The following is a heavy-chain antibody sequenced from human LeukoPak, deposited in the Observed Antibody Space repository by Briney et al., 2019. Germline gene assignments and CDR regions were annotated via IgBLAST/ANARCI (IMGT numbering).Heavy chain of an antibody. Sequence: SVNVSCKASGGTFSSYAISWVRQAPGQGLEWMGRIIPIFGTANYAQKFQGRVTITADKSTSTAYMELSSLRSEDTAVYYCARSVEENWFGPWGQGTLVTVSS. CDR3: ARSVEENWFGP. CDR2: IIPIFGTA. CDR1: GGTFSSYA. V-gene: IGHV1-69*06. D-gene: IGHD2-15*01. J-gene: IGHJ5*02.